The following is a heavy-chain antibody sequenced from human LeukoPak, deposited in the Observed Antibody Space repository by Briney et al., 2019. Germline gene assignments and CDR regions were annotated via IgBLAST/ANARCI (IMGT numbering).Heavy chain of an antibody. V-gene: IGHV3-9*01. CDR3: SRDPSSDILTGYNHFDS. D-gene: IGHD3-9*01. CDR2: ISLNSGTI. J-gene: IGHJ4*02. CDR1: GFTFNDCS. Sequence: CLRLSCVPSGFTFNDCSMHWVRQVPRNGLEWASGISLNSGTIGYAGSVKGRLTISPDNAKNSLPFQMDSRRPDAPALYYWSRDPSSDILTGYNHFDSWGQGTLVTVSS.